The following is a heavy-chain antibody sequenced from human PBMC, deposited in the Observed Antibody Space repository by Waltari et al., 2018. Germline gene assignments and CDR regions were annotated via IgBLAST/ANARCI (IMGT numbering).Heavy chain of an antibody. V-gene: IGHV3-21*01. J-gene: IGHJ6*02. CDR3: ARDLYDTPRYYYYGMDV. Sequence: EVQLVESGGGLVKPGGSLRLSCAASGFPFSSYRLNWVSQAPGKGLEWVSSISSSSSYIYYADSVKGRFTISRDNAKNSLYLQMNSLRAEDTAVYYCARDLYDTPRYYYYGMDVWGQGTTVTVSS. CDR2: ISSSSSYI. CDR1: GFPFSSYR. D-gene: IGHD3-9*01.